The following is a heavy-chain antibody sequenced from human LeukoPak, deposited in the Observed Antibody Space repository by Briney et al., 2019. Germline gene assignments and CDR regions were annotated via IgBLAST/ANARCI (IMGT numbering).Heavy chain of an antibody. D-gene: IGHD4-17*01. J-gene: IGHJ5*02. CDR1: AGSISSSTNY. Sequence: SETRSLTCTVAAGSISSSTNYWGWIRQPPGKGLEWIGSIDYSGSTHYNPSLRSRVTISVDTSKNQFSLKVNSVTAADTAVYYCARHDHSDFGDPNWFDPWGQGTLFTVSS. V-gene: IGHV4-39*01. CDR3: ARHDHSDFGDPNWFDP. CDR2: IDYSGST.